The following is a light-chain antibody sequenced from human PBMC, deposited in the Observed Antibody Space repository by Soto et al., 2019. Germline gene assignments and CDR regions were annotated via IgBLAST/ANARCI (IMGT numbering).Light chain of an antibody. V-gene: IGLV2-14*01. Sequence: QSALTQPASVSGSPGQSVTISCTGTSSDVGAYNYVSWYQQHPGKAPKLMIYEVSNRPSGVSNRFSGSKSGNTASLTISGLQAEDEAHYYCNSYTGSSTRFVFGTGTKLTVL. CDR1: SSDVGAYNY. J-gene: IGLJ1*01. CDR3: NSYTGSSTRFV. CDR2: EVS.